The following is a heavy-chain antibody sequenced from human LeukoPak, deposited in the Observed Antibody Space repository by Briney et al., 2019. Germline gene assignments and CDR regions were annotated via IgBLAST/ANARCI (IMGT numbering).Heavy chain of an antibody. D-gene: IGHD5-18*01. CDR1: GYTFTRYY. J-gene: IGHJ4*02. Sequence: ASVKVSCKASGYTFTRYYIHWVRQAPGQGLEWMGIINPSGGSTSFTQKFQGRVTMARDTSTSTVYMELSSPRSEDTAVYYCATGFGGYSYPKGSDPNDYWGQGTLVTVSS. CDR3: ATGFGGYSYPKGSDPNDY. V-gene: IGHV1-46*01. CDR2: INPSGGST.